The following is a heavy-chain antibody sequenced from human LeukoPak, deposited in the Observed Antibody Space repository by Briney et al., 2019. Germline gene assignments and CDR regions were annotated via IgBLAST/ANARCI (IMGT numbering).Heavy chain of an antibody. D-gene: IGHD3-10*01. CDR1: GFTFSNYW. Sequence: GGSLRLSCAASGFTFSNYWMSWVRQAPGKGLEWVSAISGSGGSTYYADSVRGRFTISRDNSKNTLYLQMNSLRAEDSAVYYCAKNYGSGSSVKYYYYMDVWGKGTTVTVSS. J-gene: IGHJ6*03. CDR3: AKNYGSGSSVKYYYYMDV. V-gene: IGHV3-23*01. CDR2: ISGSGGST.